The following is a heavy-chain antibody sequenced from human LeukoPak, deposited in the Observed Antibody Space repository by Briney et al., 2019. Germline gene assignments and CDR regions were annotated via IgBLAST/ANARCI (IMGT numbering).Heavy chain of an antibody. CDR2: IYYSGTT. J-gene: IGHJ4*02. CDR1: GGSISSSSYY. Sequence: KPSETLSLTCTVSGGSISSSSYYWGWIRQPPGKGLGWFGSIYYSGTTYYTPSLRSRVTISVDTSKNQFSLKLSSVTAADTAVYYCARQAYYYGSGSYTYFDYWGQGTLVTVSS. CDR3: ARQAYYYGSGSYTYFDY. D-gene: IGHD3-10*01. V-gene: IGHV4-39*01.